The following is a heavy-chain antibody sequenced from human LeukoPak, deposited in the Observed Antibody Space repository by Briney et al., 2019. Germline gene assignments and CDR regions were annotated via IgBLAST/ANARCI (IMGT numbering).Heavy chain of an antibody. Sequence: GMSLRLSCAASGFTLSAHGMHWVRQAPGKGLEWLAVIWYDGNTKYYSDSVKGRFTISRDSSKNTLYLEMNSLRAEDTAVFYCARDEVITFRLFDHWGQGTLVTVSS. CDR1: GFTLSAHG. V-gene: IGHV3-33*01. D-gene: IGHD1-14*01. CDR2: IWYDGNTK. J-gene: IGHJ4*02. CDR3: ARDEVITFRLFDH.